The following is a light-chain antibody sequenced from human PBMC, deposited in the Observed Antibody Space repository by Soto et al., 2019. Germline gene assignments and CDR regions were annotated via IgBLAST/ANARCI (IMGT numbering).Light chain of an antibody. J-gene: IGKJ2*02. CDR1: QSVLYNFNSKNY. Sequence: DIVMTQSPDSLAVSLGERATINCKSSQSVLYNFNSKNYLAWYQQKPGQPPKLLISWASTRESGVPDRLSGSGSGTDFTLTISSLQAEDVAVYYCQQCYSTPRTFGQGTKLEIK. CDR3: QQCYSTPRT. V-gene: IGKV4-1*01. CDR2: WAS.